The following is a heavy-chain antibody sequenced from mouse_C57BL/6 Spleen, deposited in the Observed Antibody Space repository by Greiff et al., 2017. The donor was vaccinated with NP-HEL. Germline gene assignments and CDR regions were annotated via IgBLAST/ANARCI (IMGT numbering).Heavy chain of an antibody. CDR3: ERHGIYYYGSSYDYYAMDY. V-gene: IGHV1-62-2*01. Sequence: QVQLQQSGAELVKPGASVKLSCKASGYTFTEYTIHWVKQRSGQGLEWIGWFYPGSGSIKYNEKFKDKATLTADKSSSTVYMELSRLTSEDSAVYSCERHGIYYYGSSYDYYAMDYWGQGTSVTVSS. CDR2: FYPGSGSI. D-gene: IGHD1-1*01. J-gene: IGHJ4*01. CDR1: GYTFTEYT.